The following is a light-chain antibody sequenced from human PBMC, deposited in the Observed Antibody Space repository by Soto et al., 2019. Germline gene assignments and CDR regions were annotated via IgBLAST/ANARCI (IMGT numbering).Light chain of an antibody. V-gene: IGKV3-15*01. CDR3: QHYNNWPPSP. CDR1: QSVSSN. CDR2: GAS. Sequence: EIVMTQSPATLSVSPGERATLSCRASQSVSSNLAWYQHKPGQAPRLLIYGASTRATGIPARFSGSGSGTEFTLTISSLQSEDFAVYYCQHYNNWPPSPVGPGTKVDSK. J-gene: IGKJ3*01.